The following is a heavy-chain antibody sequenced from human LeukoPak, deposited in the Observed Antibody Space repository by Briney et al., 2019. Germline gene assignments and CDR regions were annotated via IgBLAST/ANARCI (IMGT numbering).Heavy chain of an antibody. V-gene: IGHV1-24*01. J-gene: IGHJ4*02. D-gene: IGHD3-16*01. CDR2: LDPEDGKT. Sequence: APVKVSCKVSGYALTELSMHWVRQTPGTELEWMGGLDPEDGKTTYAQKFQGRVTMTEDTATDTAYMELTNLRSEDTAVYFCTSRLLILLWTKDFWGQGTLVTVSS. CDR3: TSRLLILLWTKDF. CDR1: GYALTELS.